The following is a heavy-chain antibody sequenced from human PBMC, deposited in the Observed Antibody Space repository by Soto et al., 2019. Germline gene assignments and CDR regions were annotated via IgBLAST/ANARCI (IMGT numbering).Heavy chain of an antibody. Sequence: GGSLRLSCAASGFTFSSYAMHWVRQAPGKGLEWVAVISYDGSNKYYADSVKGRFTISRDNSKNTLYLQMNSLRAEDTAVYYCARDQRIAARTYYYYGMDVWGQGTTVPVSS. J-gene: IGHJ6*02. V-gene: IGHV3-30-3*01. D-gene: IGHD6-6*01. CDR3: ARDQRIAARTYYYYGMDV. CDR1: GFTFSSYA. CDR2: ISYDGSNK.